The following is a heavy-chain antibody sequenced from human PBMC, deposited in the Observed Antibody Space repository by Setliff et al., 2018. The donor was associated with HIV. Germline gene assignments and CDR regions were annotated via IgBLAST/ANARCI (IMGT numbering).Heavy chain of an antibody. CDR1: GGSIGSTDYY. Sequence: PSETLSLTCTVSGGSIGSTDYYWGWIRQPPGKGLEWIGTIDYSGNTYYNPSLKSRVTISVDTSKNQFSLRLNSVTAADTGVYYCARAPSCADSWCYMYYYYYYGMDVWGLGTTVTVSS. CDR2: IDYSGNT. D-gene: IGHD2-8*01. J-gene: IGHJ6*02. V-gene: IGHV4-39*07. CDR3: ARAPSCADSWCYMYYYYYYGMDV.